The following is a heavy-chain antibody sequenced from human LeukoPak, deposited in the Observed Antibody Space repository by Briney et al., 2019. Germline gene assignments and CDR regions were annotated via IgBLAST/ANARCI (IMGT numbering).Heavy chain of an antibody. Sequence: GGSLRLSCAASGNYWMHWVRQVPGKGLVWVSHINSDGSWTSYADSVKGRFTISKDNAKNTLYLQMNSLKTEDTAVYYCTTDRGYNWNYVAGFGYWGQGTLVTVSS. D-gene: IGHD1-7*01. CDR1: GNYW. J-gene: IGHJ4*02. V-gene: IGHV3-74*01. CDR3: TTDRGYNWNYVAGFGY. CDR2: INSDGSWT.